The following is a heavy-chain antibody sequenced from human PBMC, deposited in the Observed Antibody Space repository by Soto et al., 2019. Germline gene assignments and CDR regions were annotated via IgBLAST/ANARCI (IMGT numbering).Heavy chain of an antibody. CDR3: ARTYCSGGSCYPPYYYYMDV. J-gene: IGHJ6*03. CDR1: CGSISSSSYY. V-gene: IGHV4-39*01. D-gene: IGHD2-15*01. CDR2: IYYSGST. Sequence: LSLTCTVSCGSISSSSYYWGWIRQPPGKGLEWIGSIYYSGSTYYNPSLKSRVTISVDTSKNQFSLKLSSVTAADTAVYYCARTYCSGGSCYPPYYYYMDVWGKGTTVTVSS.